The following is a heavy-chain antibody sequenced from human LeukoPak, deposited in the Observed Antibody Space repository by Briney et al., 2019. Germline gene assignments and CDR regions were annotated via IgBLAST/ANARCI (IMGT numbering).Heavy chain of an antibody. V-gene: IGHV4-34*01. CDR2: INHSGST. Sequence: PGGSLRLSCAVSAFTFTAAWMSWVRQPPGKGLEWIGEINHSGSTNYNPSLKSRVTISVDTSKNQFSLKLSSVTAADTAVYYCARGYDSSGYQDYWGQGTLVTVSS. J-gene: IGHJ4*02. CDR1: AFTFTAAW. D-gene: IGHD3-22*01. CDR3: ARGYDSSGYQDY.